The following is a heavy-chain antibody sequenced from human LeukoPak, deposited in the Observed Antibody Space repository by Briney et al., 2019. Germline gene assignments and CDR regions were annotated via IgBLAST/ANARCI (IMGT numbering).Heavy chain of an antibody. V-gene: IGHV3-64D*06. Sequence: PGGSLRLSCSASGFTFSRYGVHWVRQGARKGLEYVSAINYNGDSTYYADSVKGRFTISRDNSNNTLFLQMSSLRPEDTAVYYCVRTDCGGDCYSRYWGRGTLVIVSS. CDR2: INYNGDST. CDR1: GFTFSRYG. CDR3: VRTDCGGDCYSRY. J-gene: IGHJ4*02. D-gene: IGHD2-21*02.